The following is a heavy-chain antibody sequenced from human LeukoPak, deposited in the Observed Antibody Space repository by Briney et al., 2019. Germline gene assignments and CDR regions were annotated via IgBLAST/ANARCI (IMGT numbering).Heavy chain of an antibody. V-gene: IGHV1-8*01. Sequence: ASVKVSCKASGYTFTSYDINWVRQATGQGLEWMGWMNPNSGNTGYAQKFQGRVTMTRNTSISTAYMELSSLRSEDTAVYYCARGSYYDSSGYLVGGWFDPWGQGTLVTVSS. D-gene: IGHD3-22*01. J-gene: IGHJ5*02. CDR1: GYTFTSYD. CDR3: ARGSYYDSSGYLVGGWFDP. CDR2: MNPNSGNT.